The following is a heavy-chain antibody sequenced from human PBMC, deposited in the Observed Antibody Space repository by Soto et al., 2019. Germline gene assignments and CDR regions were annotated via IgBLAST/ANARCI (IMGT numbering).Heavy chain of an antibody. Sequence: PGGSLRLSCAASGFTFSSYGMHWVRQAPGKGLEWVAVIWYDGSNKYYADSVKGRFTISRDNSKNTLYLQMNSLRAEDTAVYYCARDELYYGDYEPPVPLLEFQHWGQGTLVTVSS. CDR3: ARDELYYGDYEPPVPLLEFQH. D-gene: IGHD4-17*01. V-gene: IGHV3-33*01. CDR2: IWYDGSNK. J-gene: IGHJ1*01. CDR1: GFTFSSYG.